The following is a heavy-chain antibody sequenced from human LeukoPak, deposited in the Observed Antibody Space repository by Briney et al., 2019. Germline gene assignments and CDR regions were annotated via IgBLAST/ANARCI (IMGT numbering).Heavy chain of an antibody. CDR3: AAWIQDRGVAAANGYFQH. D-gene: IGHD6-13*01. CDR2: IVVGSGNT. V-gene: IGHV1-58*01. Sequence: SVKVSCKASGFTCTSSAVQWVRQARGQRLEWIGWIVVGSGNTNYAQKFQERVTITRDMSTSTAYMELSSLRSEDTAVYYCAAWIQDRGVAAANGYFQHWGQGTLVTVSS. J-gene: IGHJ1*01. CDR1: GFTCTSSA.